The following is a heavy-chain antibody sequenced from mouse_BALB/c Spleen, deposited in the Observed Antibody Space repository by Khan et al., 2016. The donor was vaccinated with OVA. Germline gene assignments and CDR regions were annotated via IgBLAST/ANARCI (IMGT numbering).Heavy chain of an antibody. CDR2: IWHDGST. Sequence: VQLKESGPGLVAPSQSMSITCTISGFSLTNYGVHWVRQPPGKGLEWLVVIWHDGSTTYNSALIYRMTISKSNSKSQVCLKMNILQTEDTAMYYCARQPYYHYNVMDYWGQGTSVTVAS. CDR1: GFSLTNYG. CDR3: ARQPYYHYNVMDY. D-gene: IGHD2-10*01. V-gene: IGHV2-6-1*01. J-gene: IGHJ4*01.